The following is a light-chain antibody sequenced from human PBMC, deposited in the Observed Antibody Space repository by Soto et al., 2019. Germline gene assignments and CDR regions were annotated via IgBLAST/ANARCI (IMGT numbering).Light chain of an antibody. Sequence: QSVLTQPPSVSGAPGQRVTISCTGSSSNIGAGYDVHWYKQLPGTAPKLLIFGNNNRPSGVPDRFSGSKFGPSASLAITGLQDDDEADYYCASWDDSLNGWLFGGGTKLTVL. CDR2: GNN. CDR3: ASWDDSLNGWL. V-gene: IGLV1-40*01. J-gene: IGLJ2*01. CDR1: SSNIGAGYD.